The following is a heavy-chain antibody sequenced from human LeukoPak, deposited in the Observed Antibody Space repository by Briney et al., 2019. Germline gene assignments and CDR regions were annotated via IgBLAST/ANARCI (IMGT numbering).Heavy chain of an antibody. J-gene: IGHJ6*03. CDR1: GFTFTNHG. V-gene: IGHV3-23*01. CDR2: ITGSGDRT. Sequence: GGSLRLSCAASGFTFTNHGMSWVRQALGKGLEWVSAITGSGDRTYYADSVRGRFTISRDNSRNTLYLQMNSLRAEDTAIYYCAKNGDRGAYCSGGTCYPYYYYYMDVWGKGTTVTISS. D-gene: IGHD2-15*01. CDR3: AKNGDRGAYCSGGTCYPYYYYYMDV.